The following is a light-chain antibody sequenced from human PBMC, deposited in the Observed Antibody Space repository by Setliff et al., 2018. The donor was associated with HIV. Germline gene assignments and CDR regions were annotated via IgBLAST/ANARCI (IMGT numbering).Light chain of an antibody. J-gene: IGLJ1*01. CDR1: SSDVGGYNH. CDR3: SSYTGSGTFV. V-gene: IGLV2-14*03. CDR2: DVG. Sequence: QSALAQPASVSGSPGQSITISCTGTSSDVGGYNHVSWYQQHPGKAPKLIIFDVGNRPSGVSSRFSGSKSGNTASLTISGLQAEDEADFYCSSYTGSGTFVFGGGTKVTVL.